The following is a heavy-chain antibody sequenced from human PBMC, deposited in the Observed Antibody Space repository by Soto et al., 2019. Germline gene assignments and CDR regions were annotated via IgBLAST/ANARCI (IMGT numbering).Heavy chain of an antibody. V-gene: IGHV3-23*01. Sequence: EVQLLESGGGLVQPGGSLRLSCAASGFTFSSYAMTWVRQAPGKGLEWVSTISGSGGSTYYADSVKGRFTISRDNSKDTLYLQMTSLRAEDTAVYYCVKDDQLLPYSGGFFDYWGQGTLVTVSS. CDR1: GFTFSSYA. CDR3: VKDDQLLPYSGGFFDY. CDR2: ISGSGGST. J-gene: IGHJ4*02. D-gene: IGHD2-2*01.